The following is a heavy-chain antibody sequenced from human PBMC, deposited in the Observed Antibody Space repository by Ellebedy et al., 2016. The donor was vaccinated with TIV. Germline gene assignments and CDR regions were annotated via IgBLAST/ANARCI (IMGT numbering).Heavy chain of an antibody. V-gene: IGHV3-21*01. D-gene: IGHD3-3*01. Sequence: GGSLRLSXAASGFTFSSYSMNWVRQAPGKGLEWVSSISSSSSYIYYADSVKGRFTISRDNAKNSLYLQMNSLRAEDTAVYYCARDPGQSITIFGVDGWGQGTLVTVSS. CDR1: GFTFSSYS. J-gene: IGHJ4*02. CDR3: ARDPGQSITIFGVDG. CDR2: ISSSSSYI.